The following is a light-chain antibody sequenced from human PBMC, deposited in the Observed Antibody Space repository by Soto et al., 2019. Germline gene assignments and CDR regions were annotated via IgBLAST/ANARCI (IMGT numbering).Light chain of an antibody. Sequence: QSALTQPASVSGSPGQSIAISCTGTFSDVGGYDYVSWYQQHPDKAPKLMIYEVTNRPSGVSNRFSGSKSGNTASLTISGLQPEDEADYYCSSHTSGSTRVFGSGTKLTVL. CDR3: SSHTSGSTRV. CDR1: FSDVGGYDY. V-gene: IGLV2-14*01. CDR2: EVT. J-gene: IGLJ1*01.